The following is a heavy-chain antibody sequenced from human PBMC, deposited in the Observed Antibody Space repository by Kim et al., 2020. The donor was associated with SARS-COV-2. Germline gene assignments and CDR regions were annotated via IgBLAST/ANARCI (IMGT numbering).Heavy chain of an antibody. J-gene: IGHJ3*02. V-gene: IGHV3-21*01. CDR3: ARDLRSDDYVWGSYRYRHDAFDI. CDR1: GFTFSSYS. Sequence: GGSLRLSCAPSGFTFSSYSMNWVRQAPGKGLEWVSSISSSSSYIYYADSVKGRCTISRDNAKNSLYLQMNSLRAEDTAVYYCARDLRSDDYVWGSYRYRHDAFDIWGQGTMVTVSS. CDR2: ISSSSSYI. D-gene: IGHD3-16*02.